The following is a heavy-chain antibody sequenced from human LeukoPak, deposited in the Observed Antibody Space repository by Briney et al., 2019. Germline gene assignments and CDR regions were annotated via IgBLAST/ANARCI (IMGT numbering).Heavy chain of an antibody. CDR2: INTNTGNP. CDR1: GYTFTSYY. CDR3: ARDNGSDQSDYYYGMDV. V-gene: IGHV7-4-1*02. J-gene: IGHJ6*02. D-gene: IGHD1-26*01. Sequence: ASVKVSCKASGYTFTSYYMHWVRQAPGQGLEWMGWINTNTGNPTYAQAFTGRFVFSLDTSVSTAYLQISSLKAEDTAVYYCARDNGSDQSDYYYGMDVWGQGTTVTVSS.